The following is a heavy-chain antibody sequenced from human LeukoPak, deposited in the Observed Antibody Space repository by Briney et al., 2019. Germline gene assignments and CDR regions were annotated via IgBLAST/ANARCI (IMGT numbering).Heavy chain of an antibody. CDR3: AKDLGSLGYTMIVDY. CDR2: ISGSGGST. J-gene: IGHJ4*02. D-gene: IGHD3-22*01. Sequence: GGSLRLPCAASGFTFSSYAMSWVRQAPGKGLEWVSAISGSGGSTYYADSVKGRFTISRDNSKNTLYLQMNSLRAEDTAVYYCAKDLGSLGYTMIVDYWGQGTLVTVSS. V-gene: IGHV3-23*01. CDR1: GFTFSSYA.